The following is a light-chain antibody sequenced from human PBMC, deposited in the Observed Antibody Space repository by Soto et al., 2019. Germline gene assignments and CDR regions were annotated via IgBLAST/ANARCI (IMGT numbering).Light chain of an antibody. J-gene: IGLJ1*01. Sequence: QSVLTQTPSVSGAPGQRVTISCTGSSSNIGAGYDVHWYQQLPGTAPKLLIYGNSNRPSGVPDRFSGSKSGTSASLAITGLQAEDESDCYCQSYDSSLSGYVFGTGTKVTV. CDR3: QSYDSSLSGYV. CDR2: GNS. CDR1: SSNIGAGYD. V-gene: IGLV1-40*01.